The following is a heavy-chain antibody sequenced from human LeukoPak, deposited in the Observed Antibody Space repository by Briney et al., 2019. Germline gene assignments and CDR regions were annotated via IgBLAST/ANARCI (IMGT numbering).Heavy chain of an antibody. J-gene: IGHJ4*02. D-gene: IGHD3-16*02. Sequence: SVKVSCKASGGTFSSYAISWVRQAPGQGLEWMGGIIPIFGTANYAQKFQGRVTITADESTSTAYMELSSLRSEDTAVYYCAGSPFGGVIVGLYYFDYWGQGTLVTVSS. CDR3: AGSPFGGVIVGLYYFDY. CDR1: GGTFSSYA. V-gene: IGHV1-69*13. CDR2: IIPIFGTA.